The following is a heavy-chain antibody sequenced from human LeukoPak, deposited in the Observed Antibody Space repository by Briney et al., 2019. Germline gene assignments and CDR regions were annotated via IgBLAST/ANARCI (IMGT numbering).Heavy chain of an antibody. CDR3: AKGQELDDGVFDS. J-gene: IGHJ4*02. V-gene: IGHV3-23*01. D-gene: IGHD1-1*01. CDR1: GFTFTSIA. CDR2: IRGTGDST. Sequence: GGSLRLSCAASGFTFTSIAMTWVRQAPGKGLEWVSTIRGTGDSTHYADSVKGRFIISRDKSKNMLYLQMNGLRAEDTAIYYCAKGQELDDGVFDSWGQGTLVTVSS.